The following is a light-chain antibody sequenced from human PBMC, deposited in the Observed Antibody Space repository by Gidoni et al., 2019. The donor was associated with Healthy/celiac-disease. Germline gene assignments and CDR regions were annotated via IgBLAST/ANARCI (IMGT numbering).Light chain of an antibody. V-gene: IGKV1-5*03. Sequence: DIQMTQAPSTLSASVGDRVNITCRASQSISSWLAWYQQKPGKAPKLLIYKAYSLESGVPSRFSGIGSGTEFNLTISSLQPDDFATYYCQQYNSVWTFGQGTKVEIK. CDR3: QQYNSVWT. CDR1: QSISSW. CDR2: KAY. J-gene: IGKJ1*01.